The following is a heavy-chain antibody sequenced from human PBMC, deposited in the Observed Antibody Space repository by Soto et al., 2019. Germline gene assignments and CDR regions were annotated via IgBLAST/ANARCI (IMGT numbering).Heavy chain of an antibody. CDR2: IYAAGST. CDR1: EFTVSGVF. Sequence: EVQLMESGGGLIQPGGSLRLSCAASEFTVSGVFMSWVRQAPGEGLEWVSVIYAAGSTHYADSVKGRCTISRDISKNTVYLQMHSLRAEDTAVYYCPSRRQVDDAFDIWGQGTMVTVSS. V-gene: IGHV3-53*01. CDR3: PSRRQVDDAFDI. J-gene: IGHJ3*02.